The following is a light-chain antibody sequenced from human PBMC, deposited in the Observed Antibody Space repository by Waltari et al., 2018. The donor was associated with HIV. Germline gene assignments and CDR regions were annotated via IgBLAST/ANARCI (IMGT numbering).Light chain of an antibody. CDR1: QSLLHSNGYNY. CDR2: LGS. V-gene: IGKV2-28*01. CDR3: MQALQTPT. J-gene: IGKJ4*01. Sequence: DIVMTQSPLSLPVTPGEPASISCRSSQSLLHSNGYNYLDWYLQKTGQSPQLLIYLGSSRAAGVPDRFSGSGSGTDFTLNSSRVDAEDVVVFYFMQALQTPTFGGGTKVEIK.